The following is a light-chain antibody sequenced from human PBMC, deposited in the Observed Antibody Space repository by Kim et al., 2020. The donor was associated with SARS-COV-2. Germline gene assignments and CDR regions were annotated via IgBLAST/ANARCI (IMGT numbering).Light chain of an antibody. V-gene: IGLV3-21*04. CDR3: QVWDTSSDHVV. J-gene: IGLJ2*01. Sequence: SYELTQPPSVSVAPGKTARITCGGNNIGSKSVHWYQQKPGQAPVLVIYYDTDGPSGIPERFSGSNSGNTATLTISRVEAGDEADYYCQVWDTSSDHVVFG. CDR2: YDT. CDR1: NIGSKS.